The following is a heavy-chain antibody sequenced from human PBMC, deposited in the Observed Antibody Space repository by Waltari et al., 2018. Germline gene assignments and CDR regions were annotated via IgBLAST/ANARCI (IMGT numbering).Heavy chain of an antibody. V-gene: IGHV3-7*01. CDR2: IKQDGSEK. CDR1: GFTFSSYW. D-gene: IGHD3-3*01. CDR3: ARGFSLDFWSGYYPHAFDI. J-gene: IGHJ3*02. Sequence: EVQLVESGGGLVQPGGSLRLSCAASGFTFSSYWMSWVRQAPGKGLEWVANIKQDGSEKYYVDSVKGRFTISRDNAKNSLYLQMNSLRAEDTAVYYCARGFSLDFWSGYYPHAFDIWGQGTMVTVSS.